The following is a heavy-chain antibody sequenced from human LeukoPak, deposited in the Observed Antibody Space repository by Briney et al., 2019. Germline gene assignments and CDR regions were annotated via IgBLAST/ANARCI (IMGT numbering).Heavy chain of an antibody. CDR2: IYPADSDT. V-gene: IGHV5-51*01. D-gene: IGHD1-26*01. CDR1: GFSFSTNW. J-gene: IGHJ4*02. CDR3: ARLTPGVGATAEY. Sequence: GESLKISCKGSGFSFSTNWIGWVRQMPGKGLEWMGIIYPADSDTRYNSSLQGQVTISADKSITTAFLQWRSLKASDTATYYCARLTPGVGATAEYWGQGTPVTVSS.